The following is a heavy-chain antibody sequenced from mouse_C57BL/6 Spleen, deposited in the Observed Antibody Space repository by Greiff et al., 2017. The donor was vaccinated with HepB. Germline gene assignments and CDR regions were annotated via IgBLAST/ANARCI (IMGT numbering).Heavy chain of an antibody. CDR1: GYTFTDYE. Sequence: VQLVESGAELVRPGASVTLSCKASGYTFTDYEMHWVKQTPVHGLEWIGAIDPETGGTAYNQKFKGKAILTADKSSSTAYMELRSLTSEDSAVYYCTSGYYGSSLYYFDYWGQGTTLTVSS. V-gene: IGHV1-15*01. D-gene: IGHD1-1*01. J-gene: IGHJ2*01. CDR3: TSGYYGSSLYYFDY. CDR2: IDPETGGT.